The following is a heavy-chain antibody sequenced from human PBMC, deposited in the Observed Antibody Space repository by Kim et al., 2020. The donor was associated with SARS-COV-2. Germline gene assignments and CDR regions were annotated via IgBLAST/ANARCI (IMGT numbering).Heavy chain of an antibody. D-gene: IGHD5-12*01. CDR3: ASSEGLSGYDQYYFDS. CDR2: ISSSSSYI. V-gene: IGHV3-21*01. J-gene: IGHJ4*02. CDR1: GFTFSTYS. Sequence: GGSLRLSCAASGFTFSTYSMNWVLQAPGKGLEWVSSISSSSSYIYYVDSVKGRFTISRDNAKNSLYLQMNSLRVEDTAVYYCASSEGLSGYDQYYFDSLGQGTLVTVSP.